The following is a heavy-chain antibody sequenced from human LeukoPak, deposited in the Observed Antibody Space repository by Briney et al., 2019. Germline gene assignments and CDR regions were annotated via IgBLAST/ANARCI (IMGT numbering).Heavy chain of an antibody. V-gene: IGHV4-34*01. D-gene: IGHD6-13*01. Sequence: SETLSLTCAVYGGSFSGYYWSWIRHPPGEGLEWIGEINHSGGTNYNPSLKSRVSISVDSSKNQFSLKVSSVTAADTAVYYCARGRDTAAGLYWGQGTLVTVSS. CDR2: INHSGGT. CDR1: GGSFSGYY. CDR3: ARGRDTAAGLY. J-gene: IGHJ4*02.